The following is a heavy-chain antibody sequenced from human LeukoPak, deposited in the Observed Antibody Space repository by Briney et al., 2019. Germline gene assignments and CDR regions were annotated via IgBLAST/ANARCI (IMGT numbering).Heavy chain of an antibody. D-gene: IGHD2-15*01. CDR3: ARGGWETDNGGSWCGY. CDR2: SNHSGRA. J-gene: IGHJ4*02. Sequence: SETLSLTSAVCGGSLSGYYRSWIPDPPGKALEWIGESNHSGRANSNPSIKSRLTMSVDTSKSQLSLRLNSVSAADTAVYYCARGGWETDNGGSWCGYWGQGTLLTVFS. CDR1: GGSLSGYY. V-gene: IGHV4-34*01.